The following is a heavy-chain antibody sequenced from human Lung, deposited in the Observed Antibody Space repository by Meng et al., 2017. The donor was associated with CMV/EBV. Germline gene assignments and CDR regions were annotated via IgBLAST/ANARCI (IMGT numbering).Heavy chain of an antibody. D-gene: IGHD2-15*01. V-gene: IGHV1-8*01. CDR3: AREEILVEASAVGRAKYYYSGMDA. CDR1: GYTFTRYD. CDR2: MNTNSGNT. Sequence: SVXVSXXCRGYTFTRYDSYGLRQAGGQGLEWMGWMNTNSGNTGYAQNFQGRVTMTRNTATGTAYMELTSLKSEETAVYYCAREEILVEASAVGRAKYYYSGMDAWGQVTXVTVSS. J-gene: IGHJ6*02.